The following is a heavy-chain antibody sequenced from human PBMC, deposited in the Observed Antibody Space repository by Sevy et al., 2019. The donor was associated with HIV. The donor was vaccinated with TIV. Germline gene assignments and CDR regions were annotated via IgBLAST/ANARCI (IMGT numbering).Heavy chain of an antibody. D-gene: IGHD4-17*01. CDR1: GYIFTDYY. V-gene: IGHV1-2*02. CDR2: INSDSGDT. CDR3: ARLTTKPTSDLYGMDV. J-gene: IGHJ6*02. Sequence: ASVKVSCKASGYIFTDYYIHWVRQAPGQGLEWMAWINSDSGDTNYAQRFQGEVTVTRDTSISTAYLELSRLKSNDTAIYYCARLTTKPTSDLYGMDVWGQGTTVTVSS.